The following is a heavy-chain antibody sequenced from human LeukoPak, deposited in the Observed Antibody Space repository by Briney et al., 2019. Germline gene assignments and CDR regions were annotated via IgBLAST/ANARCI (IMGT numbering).Heavy chain of an antibody. CDR2: ISSSGRTI. D-gene: IGHD6-13*01. CDR3: ASYSSPQSPPDY. V-gene: IGHV3-11*01. Sequence: GGSLRLSCAASGFTFSDYYMTWIRQAPGKGLEWVSYISSSGRTIYYSDSVKGRFTISRDNAKNLLYLQMNSLRPEDTAVYYCASYSSPQSPPDYWGQGTLVTVSS. J-gene: IGHJ4*02. CDR1: GFTFSDYY.